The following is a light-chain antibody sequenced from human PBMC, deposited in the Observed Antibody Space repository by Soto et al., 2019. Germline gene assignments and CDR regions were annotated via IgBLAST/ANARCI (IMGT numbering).Light chain of an antibody. Sequence: EIVMTQSPATLSVSPGERATLSCRASQSVNSKLAWYQQKPGQAPRLLIYGASTRATGIPARFSGSGSGTEFTLTISSLQSEDFAVYHCQEYNNWPSWTFGQGTKVEVK. CDR3: QEYNNWPSWT. CDR2: GAS. V-gene: IGKV3-15*01. J-gene: IGKJ1*01. CDR1: QSVNSK.